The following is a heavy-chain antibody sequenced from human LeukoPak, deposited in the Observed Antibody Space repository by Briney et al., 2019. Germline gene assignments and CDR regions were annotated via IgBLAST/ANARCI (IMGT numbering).Heavy chain of an antibody. V-gene: IGHV4-34*01. D-gene: IGHD3-22*01. CDR2: INHSGST. Sequence: SETLSLTCTVSGGSISSYYWSWIRQPPGKGLEWIGEINHSGSTNYNPSLKSRVTISVDTSKNQFSLKLSSVTAADTAVYYCARFDADSSGYYYFDYWGQGTLVTVSS. CDR1: GGSISSYY. J-gene: IGHJ4*02. CDR3: ARFDADSSGYYYFDY.